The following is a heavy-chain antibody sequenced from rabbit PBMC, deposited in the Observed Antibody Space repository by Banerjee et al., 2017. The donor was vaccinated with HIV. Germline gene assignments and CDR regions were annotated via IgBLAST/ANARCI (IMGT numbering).Heavy chain of an antibody. J-gene: IGHJ4*01. CDR3: ARWGAGYADYGYGVSDL. CDR1: GFTISSSYY. CDR2: IYPGSSGST. V-gene: IGHV1S40*01. Sequence: QSLEESGGGLVKPGASLTLTCKASGFTISSSYYMCWVRQAPGKGLEWIACIYPGSSGSTYYASWVNGRFTISRSTSLNTVDLQMTSLTAADTATYFCARWGAGYADYGYGVSDLWGPGTLVTVS. D-gene: IGHD6-1*01.